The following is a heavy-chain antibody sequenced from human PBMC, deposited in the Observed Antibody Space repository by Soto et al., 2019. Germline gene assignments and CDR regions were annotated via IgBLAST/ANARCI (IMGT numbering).Heavy chain of an antibody. D-gene: IGHD2-8*01. V-gene: IGHV4-59*08. CDR1: GGSISSYY. CDR2: IYYSGST. Sequence: SETLSLTCTVSGGSISSYYWSWIRQPPGKGLEWIGYIYYSGSTNYNPSLKSRVTISVDTSKNQFSLKLSSVTAADTAVYYCARHGVLYSTVDNYYYMDVWGKGTTVTVSS. CDR3: ARHGVLYSTVDNYYYMDV. J-gene: IGHJ6*03.